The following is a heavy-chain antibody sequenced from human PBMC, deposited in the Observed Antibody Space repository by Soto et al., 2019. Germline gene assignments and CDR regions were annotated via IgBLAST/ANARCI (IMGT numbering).Heavy chain of an antibody. D-gene: IGHD3-22*01. Sequence: ASVKVSCKASGYTFTGYYMHWVRQAPGQGLEWMGWINPNSGGTNYAQKFQGWVTMTRDTSISTAYMELSRLRSDDTAVYYCARDLYYYDSSGYYGNSDFEIWGQGTMVTVSS. J-gene: IGHJ3*02. CDR2: INPNSGGT. V-gene: IGHV1-2*04. CDR3: ARDLYYYDSSGYYGNSDFEI. CDR1: GYTFTGYY.